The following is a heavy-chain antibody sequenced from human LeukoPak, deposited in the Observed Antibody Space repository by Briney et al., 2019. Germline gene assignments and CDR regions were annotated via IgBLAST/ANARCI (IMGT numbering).Heavy chain of an antibody. V-gene: IGHV3-7*01. D-gene: IGHD2-21*02. CDR2: IHNHGSES. J-gene: IGHJ4*01. Sequence: PGGSLRLSCAASGFTFSDYWMQWVRQAPGKGLEWVANIHNHGSESYLVGSVEGRFTISRDNDRNSLFLQMNSLTAEDTAVYYCSRGDPDYWGHGTLVIVSS. CDR3: SRGDPDY. CDR1: GFTFSDYW.